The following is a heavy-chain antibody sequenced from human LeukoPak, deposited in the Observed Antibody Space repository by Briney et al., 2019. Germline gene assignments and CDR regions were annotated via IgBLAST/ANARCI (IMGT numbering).Heavy chain of an antibody. J-gene: IGHJ4*02. Sequence: ASVNVSCKASGYTFTSYGISWVRQAPGQGLEWMGWISAYNGNTNYAQKLQGRVTMTTDTSTSTAYMELRSLRSDDTAVYYCAREGLVLMVYVLFDYWGQGTLVTVSS. CDR1: GYTFTSYG. CDR3: AREGLVLMVYVLFDY. V-gene: IGHV1-18*01. D-gene: IGHD2-8*01. CDR2: ISAYNGNT.